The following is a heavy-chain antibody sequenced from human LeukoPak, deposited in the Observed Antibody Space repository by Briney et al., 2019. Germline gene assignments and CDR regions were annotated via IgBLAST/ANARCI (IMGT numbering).Heavy chain of an antibody. CDR1: GYTFTSYA. D-gene: IGHD5-18*01. J-gene: IGHJ4*02. Sequence: ASVKVSCKASGYTFTSYAMNWVRQAPGQGLEWMGWINTNTGSPTYAQGFTGRFVFSLDTSVSTAYLQISSLKAEDTAVYFCGRDPRLGIRGYTYGYIEYWGQGTLVTVSS. CDR3: GRDPRLGIRGYTYGYIEY. CDR2: INTNTGSP. V-gene: IGHV7-4-1*02.